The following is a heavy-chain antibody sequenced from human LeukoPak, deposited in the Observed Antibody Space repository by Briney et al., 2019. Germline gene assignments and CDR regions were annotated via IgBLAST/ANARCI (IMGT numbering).Heavy chain of an antibody. CDR2: ISSSSSYI. J-gene: IGHJ4*02. Sequence: GGSLRLSCAASGFTFSSYSMNWVRQAPGKGLEWVSSISSSSSYIYYADSVKGRFTISRDNAKNSLYLQMNSLRAEDTAGYYCARELYDSSGFFDYWGQGTLVSVS. CDR1: GFTFSSYS. V-gene: IGHV3-21*01. D-gene: IGHD3-22*01. CDR3: ARELYDSSGFFDY.